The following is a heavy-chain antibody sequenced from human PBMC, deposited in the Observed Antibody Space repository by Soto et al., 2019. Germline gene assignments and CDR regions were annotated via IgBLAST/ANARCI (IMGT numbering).Heavy chain of an antibody. CDR1: GGSISSGGYY. J-gene: IGHJ5*02. D-gene: IGHD2-2*01. CDR3: ARCSLVVVPAPGFDP. V-gene: IGHV4-31*03. Sequence: TLSLTCTLSGGSISSGGYYWSWIRQHPGKGLEWIGYIYYSGTTYYNPSLKSRVTISVDTSKNQFSLKLSSVSAADTALYYCARCSLVVVPAPGFDPWGRGTLVTVSS. CDR2: IYYSGTT.